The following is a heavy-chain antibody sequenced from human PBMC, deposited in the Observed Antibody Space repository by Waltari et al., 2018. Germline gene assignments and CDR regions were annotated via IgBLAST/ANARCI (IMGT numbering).Heavy chain of an antibody. D-gene: IGHD3-10*01. V-gene: IGHV1-69*05. CDR1: GGTFSSYA. CDR2: IIPIFGTA. J-gene: IGHJ4*02. CDR3: ARDSSGSYLGYFDY. Sequence: QVQLVQSGAEVKKPGSSVKVSCKASGGTFSSYAISWVRQAPGQGLEGMGGIIPIFGTANYAQKFQGRVTITTDESTSTAYMELSSLRSEDTAVYYCARDSSGSYLGYFDYWGQGTLVTVSS.